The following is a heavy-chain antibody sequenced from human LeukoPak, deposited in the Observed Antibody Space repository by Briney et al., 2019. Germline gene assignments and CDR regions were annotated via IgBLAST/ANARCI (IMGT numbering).Heavy chain of an antibody. J-gene: IGHJ4*02. CDR1: GFTFSNYS. CDR3: ARGGYYYGSGSYYYLGLAFDY. V-gene: IGHV3-21*01. D-gene: IGHD3-10*01. CDR2: ISRSNSYI. Sequence: GGSLRLSCAASGFTFSNYSMIWVRQAPGKGLEWVSSISRSNSYIYYADSVKGRFTISRDNAKNSLYLQMNSLRAEDTAVYYCARGGYYYGSGSYYYLGLAFDYWGQGTLVTVSS.